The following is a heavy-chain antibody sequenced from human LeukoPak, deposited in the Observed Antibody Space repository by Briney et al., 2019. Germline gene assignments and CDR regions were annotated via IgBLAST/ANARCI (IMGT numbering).Heavy chain of an antibody. V-gene: IGHV3-48*02. Sequence: GGSLRLSCAASGFTFSSYEMDWVRQAPGKGLEWVSYISSSSTIYYADSVKGRFTISRDNAKNSLYLQMNSLRDEDTAVYYCAREGSGSYLDYWGQGTLVTVSS. D-gene: IGHD3-10*01. J-gene: IGHJ4*02. CDR1: GFTFSSYE. CDR2: ISSSSTI. CDR3: AREGSGSYLDY.